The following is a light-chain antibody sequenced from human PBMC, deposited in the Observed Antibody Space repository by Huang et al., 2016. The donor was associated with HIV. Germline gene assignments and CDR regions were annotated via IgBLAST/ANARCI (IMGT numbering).Light chain of an antibody. Sequence: DIVMVQSPASLSVTPGEAASITCRSSQSLLHSNGHSYLDWYWQKPGQSPQLLIYLGSTRASGVPDRFSGSGSGTDFTLRINRVEAGDVGVYYCMQGLQTWTFGQGTKVEI. CDR2: LGS. V-gene: IGKV2-28*01. CDR3: MQGLQTWT. J-gene: IGKJ1*01. CDR1: QSLLHSNGHSY.